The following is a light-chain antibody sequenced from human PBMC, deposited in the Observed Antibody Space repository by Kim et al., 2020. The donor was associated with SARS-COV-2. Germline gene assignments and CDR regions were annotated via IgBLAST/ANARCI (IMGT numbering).Light chain of an antibody. J-gene: IGLJ2*01. CDR1: KLGDKF. CDR3: QAWDSSTVV. Sequence: VSPGQTASITCSGNKLGDKFAYWYQQKPGQSPVLVIYQDDKRPSGIPERFSGSNSGNTATLTISGTQAMDEADYYCQAWDSSTVVFGGGTQLTVL. V-gene: IGLV3-1*01. CDR2: QDD.